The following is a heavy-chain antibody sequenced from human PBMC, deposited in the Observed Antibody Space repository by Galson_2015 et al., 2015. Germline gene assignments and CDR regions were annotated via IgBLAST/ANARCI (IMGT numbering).Heavy chain of an antibody. J-gene: IGHJ3*02. CDR1: GYTFTGYY. D-gene: IGHD5-12*01. CDR3: ARGGLVWLRLDGTFDI. Sequence: SVKVSCKASGYTFTGYYMHWVRQAPGHGLEWMGWISPNSGGTNYAHKFQGWLTLTRDTSISTAYMELSRLRSDDTAVYYCARGGLVWLRLDGTFDIRGQGTKVTVSS. V-gene: IGHV1-2*04. CDR2: ISPNSGGT.